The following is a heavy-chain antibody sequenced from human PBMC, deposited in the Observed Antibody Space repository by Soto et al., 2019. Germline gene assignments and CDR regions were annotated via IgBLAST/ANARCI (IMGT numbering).Heavy chain of an antibody. D-gene: IGHD6-6*01. Sequence: GESLKISCKSSGYIFSKYWIGWVRQMPGKGLEWMGIIYPGDSDTRYSPSFQGQVTISADKSITTAYLQWRSLKASDTAIYYGAVYSSSSGRHFDYWGQGTLVTVSS. CDR3: AVYSSSSGRHFDY. J-gene: IGHJ4*02. CDR2: IYPGDSDT. V-gene: IGHV5-51*01. CDR1: GYIFSKYW.